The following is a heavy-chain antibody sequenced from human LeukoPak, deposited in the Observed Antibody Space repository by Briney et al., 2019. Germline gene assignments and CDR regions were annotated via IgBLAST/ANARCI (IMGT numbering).Heavy chain of an antibody. CDR3: ARGLGSGRHAFDI. J-gene: IGHJ3*02. Sequence: GGSLRLSCAASGFTFSSYSMNWVRQAPGKGLEWVSYISSSSSTIYYADSVKGRFTVSRDNAKNSLYLQMNSLRAEDTAVYYCARGLGSGRHAFDIWGQGTMVTVSS. V-gene: IGHV3-48*01. D-gene: IGHD3-10*01. CDR2: ISSSSSTI. CDR1: GFTFSSYS.